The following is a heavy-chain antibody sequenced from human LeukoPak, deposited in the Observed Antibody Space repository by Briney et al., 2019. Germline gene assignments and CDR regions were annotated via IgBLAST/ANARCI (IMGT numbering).Heavy chain of an antibody. Sequence: GASVKVSCKASGGTFSSYAISWVRQAPGQGLEWMGGIIPIFGTANCAQKFQGRVTITADKSTSTAYMELSSLRSEDTAVYYCAGEYSSSSVFYYYMDVWGKGTTVTVSS. CDR1: GGTFSSYA. J-gene: IGHJ6*03. CDR3: AGEYSSSSVFYYYMDV. CDR2: IIPIFGTA. V-gene: IGHV1-69*06. D-gene: IGHD6-6*01.